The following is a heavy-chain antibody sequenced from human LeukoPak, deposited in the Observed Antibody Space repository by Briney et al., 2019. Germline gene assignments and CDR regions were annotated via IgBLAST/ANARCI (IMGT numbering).Heavy chain of an antibody. J-gene: IGHJ4*02. D-gene: IGHD7-27*01. CDR1: GGSISRNIYY. CDR2: IYYSGNT. CDR3: ARIRELGISYYFDY. V-gene: IGHV4-39*07. Sequence: SETLSLTCTVSGGSISRNIYYWGWIRQPPRKGLEWIGSIYYSGNTYYNPSLKSRVTISVDTSKNQFSLKLSSVTAADTAVYYCARIRELGISYYFDYWGQGTLVTVSS.